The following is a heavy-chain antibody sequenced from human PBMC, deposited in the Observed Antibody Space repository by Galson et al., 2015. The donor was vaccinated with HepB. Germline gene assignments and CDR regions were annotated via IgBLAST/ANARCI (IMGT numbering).Heavy chain of an antibody. Sequence: QSGAEVKKPGESLKISCKGSGYSFSNYWIGWVRQMPGKGLKWMGIIYPGDSDTRYSPSFQGHVTISADKSINTAYLQWSSLKASDTAMYYCARRVTWYYDSGSYWRWGETPGYFDYWGQGTLVTVSS. J-gene: IGHJ4*02. CDR3: ARRVTWYYDSGSYWRWGETPGYFDY. CDR1: GYSFSNYW. V-gene: IGHV5-51*03. CDR2: IYPGDSDT. D-gene: IGHD3-10*01.